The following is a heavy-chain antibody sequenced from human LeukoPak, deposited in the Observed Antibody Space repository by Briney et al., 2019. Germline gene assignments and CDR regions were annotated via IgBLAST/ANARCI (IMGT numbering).Heavy chain of an antibody. D-gene: IGHD3-16*01. Sequence: PGGSLRLSCAASGFTFSSYSMNWVRQAPGKGLEWVSSISSSSSYIYYADSVKGRFTISRDNAKNSLYLQMNSLRAEDTAVYYCARWGRGYLDYYYYYYMDVWGKGTTVTVSS. V-gene: IGHV3-21*01. CDR2: ISSSSSYI. J-gene: IGHJ6*03. CDR1: GFTFSSYS. CDR3: ARWGRGYLDYYYYYYMDV.